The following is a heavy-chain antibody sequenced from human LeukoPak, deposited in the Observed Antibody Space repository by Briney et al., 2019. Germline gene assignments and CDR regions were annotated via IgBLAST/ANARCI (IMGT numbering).Heavy chain of an antibody. D-gene: IGHD5-18*01. CDR2: ISSSGSTI. J-gene: IGHJ4*02. CDR1: GSTFSSYE. Sequence: GGSLSDPREASGSTFSSYEMNWVRQAPGKGLEWVSYISSSGSTIYYADSVKGRFTISRDNAKNSLYLQMNSLRAEDTAVYYCASGIRAFDYWGQGTLVTVSS. CDR3: ASGIRAFDY. V-gene: IGHV3-48*03.